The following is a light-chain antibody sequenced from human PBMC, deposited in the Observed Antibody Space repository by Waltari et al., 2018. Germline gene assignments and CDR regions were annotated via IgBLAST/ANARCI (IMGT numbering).Light chain of an antibody. V-gene: IGKV3-20*01. CDR3: QQYGSSPLT. CDR2: GAS. J-gene: IGKJ4*01. CDR1: QSGGTNY. Sequence: SSRATQSGGTNYLGWDQHNPGQPPRLVIYGASSRATGIPDRFSVSGSGTDFTLTISRLEPEGFAVYYCQQYGSSPLTFGGGTKVEIK.